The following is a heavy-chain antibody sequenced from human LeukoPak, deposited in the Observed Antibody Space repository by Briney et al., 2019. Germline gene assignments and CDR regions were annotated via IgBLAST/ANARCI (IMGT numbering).Heavy chain of an antibody. J-gene: IGHJ6*03. CDR3: ARFSGYGNYYYYMDV. CDR1: GYTFTGYY. V-gene: IGHV1-2*02. D-gene: IGHD5-12*01. Sequence: GASVKVSCKASGYTFTGYYMHWVRQAPGQGLEWMGWINPNSGGTNYARKFQGRVTMTGDTSISTAYMELSSLRSDDTAVYYCARFSGYGNYYYYMDVWGKGTTVTVSS. CDR2: INPNSGGT.